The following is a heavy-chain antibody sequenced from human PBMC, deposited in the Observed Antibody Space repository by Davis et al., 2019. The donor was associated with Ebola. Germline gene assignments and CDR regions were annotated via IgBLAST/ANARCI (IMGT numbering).Heavy chain of an antibody. CDR3: ARGLPPPTGGGYNWFDP. V-gene: IGHV1-2*02. J-gene: IGHJ5*02. D-gene: IGHD3-16*01. CDR2: INTKSGNT. Sequence: ASVKVSCKASGYTFTACYLHWVRQAPGQGLEWMGWINTKSGNTNYAQKFQGRVTMTRDTSINTAYMDLNRLTSDNTTIYYCARGLPPPTGGGYNWFDPWGQGALVTVSS. CDR1: GYTFTACY.